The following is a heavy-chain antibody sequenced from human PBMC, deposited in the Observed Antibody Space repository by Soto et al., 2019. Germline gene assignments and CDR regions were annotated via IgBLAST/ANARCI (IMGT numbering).Heavy chain of an antibody. CDR1: GGSISSSSYY. J-gene: IGHJ4*02. CDR2: IYYSGST. CDR3: ASGLITVAGTRNY. V-gene: IGHV4-39*05. D-gene: IGHD6-19*01. Sequence: ASETPSLTCTVSGGSISSSSYYWGWIRPPPGKGLEWIGSIYYSGSTYYNPSLKSRVTISVDTSKNQFSLKLSSVTAADTAVYYCASGLITVAGTRNYWGPGTLVTVSS.